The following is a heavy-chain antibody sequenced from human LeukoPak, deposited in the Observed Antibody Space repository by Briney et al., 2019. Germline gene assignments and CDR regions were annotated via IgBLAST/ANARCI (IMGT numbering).Heavy chain of an antibody. CDR2: IRYDGSNK. V-gene: IGHV3-30*02. Sequence: GGSLRLSCAASGFTFSSYGMHWVRQAPGKGLEWVAFIRYDGSNKYYADSVKGRFTISRDNSKNTLYLQMNSLRAEDTAVYYCAKVRYQLPRTLDYWGQGTLVTVSS. CDR3: AKVRYQLPRTLDY. D-gene: IGHD2-2*01. J-gene: IGHJ4*02. CDR1: GFTFSSYG.